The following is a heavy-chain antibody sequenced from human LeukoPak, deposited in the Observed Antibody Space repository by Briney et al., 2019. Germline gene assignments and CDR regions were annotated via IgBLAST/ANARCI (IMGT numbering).Heavy chain of an antibody. CDR2: ISTEIGNT. D-gene: IGHD2-15*01. CDR3: ARDRYGYCGGGSCFLFDY. Sequence: ASVKVSCKASGYSFHDFGISWVRQAPGQGLEWMGWISTEIGNTNYAQRLQGRVTITRDTSTSTVYMELTSLTSDDTAVYYCARDRYGYCGGGSCFLFDYWGQGTLVTVSS. CDR1: GYSFHDFG. V-gene: IGHV1-18*04. J-gene: IGHJ4*02.